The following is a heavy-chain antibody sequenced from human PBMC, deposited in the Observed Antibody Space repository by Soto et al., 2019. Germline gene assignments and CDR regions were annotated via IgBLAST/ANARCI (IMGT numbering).Heavy chain of an antibody. J-gene: IGHJ4*02. D-gene: IGHD3-22*01. CDR3: ARGTYYYDSSGYHQHDY. Sequence: GGSLRLSCAASGFTFSSYTMNWVRQAPGKGLEWVSYISSSSGTIYYADSVKGRFTISRDNAKNSLYLQMNSLRDEDTAVYYCARGTYYYDSSGYHQHDYWGQGTQVTVSS. CDR1: GFTFSSYT. CDR2: ISSSSGTI. V-gene: IGHV3-48*02.